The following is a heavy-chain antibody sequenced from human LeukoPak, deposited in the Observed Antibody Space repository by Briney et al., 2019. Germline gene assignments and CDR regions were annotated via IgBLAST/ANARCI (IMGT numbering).Heavy chain of an antibody. CDR3: AREEYYYDSSGYYSYYYYGMDV. D-gene: IGHD3-22*01. Sequence: SETLSLTCAVYGGSFSGYYWSWIRQPPGKGLEWIGEINHSGSTNYNPSLKSRVTISVDTSRNQFSLKLSSVTAADTAVYYCAREEYYYDSSGYYSYYYYGMDVWGQGTTVTVSS. J-gene: IGHJ6*02. CDR1: GGSFSGYY. CDR2: INHSGST. V-gene: IGHV4-34*01.